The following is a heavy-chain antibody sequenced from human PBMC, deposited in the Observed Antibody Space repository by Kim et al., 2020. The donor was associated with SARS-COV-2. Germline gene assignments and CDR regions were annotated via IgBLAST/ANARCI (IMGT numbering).Heavy chain of an antibody. CDR1: GFTFSDYY. Sequence: GGSLRLSCAASGFTFSDYYMSWIRQAPGKGLEWVSYISSSGGTIYYADSVKGRFTISRDNAKNSLYLQMNSLRAEDTAVYYCARRGWEKIFGRGAFDIWGQGTMVTVSS. V-gene: IGHV3-11*04. CDR2: ISSSGGTI. D-gene: IGHD1-26*01. J-gene: IGHJ3*02. CDR3: ARRGWEKIFGRGAFDI.